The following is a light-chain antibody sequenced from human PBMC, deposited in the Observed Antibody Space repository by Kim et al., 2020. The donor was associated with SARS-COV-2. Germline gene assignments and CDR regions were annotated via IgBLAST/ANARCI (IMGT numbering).Light chain of an antibody. J-gene: IGKJ2*01. V-gene: IGKV1D-12*01. CDR2: VAS. CDR3: QQAESFPYT. Sequence: DIQMTQPPSSVSASVGDRVTITCRASQNINSWLAWYQQKPGKPPKVMIYVASSLQSGVPSRFSGSGSGTDFTLTISSLQPEDFATYYCQQAESFPYTFGQGTKLEI. CDR1: QNINSW.